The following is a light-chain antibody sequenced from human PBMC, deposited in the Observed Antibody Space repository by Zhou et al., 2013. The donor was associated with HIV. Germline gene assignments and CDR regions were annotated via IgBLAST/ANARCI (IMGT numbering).Light chain of an antibody. J-gene: IGKJ1*01. V-gene: IGKV1-27*01. Sequence: DIQMTQSPSSLSASVGDRVTITCRASQDISSYLAWYQQKPGKVPILLIYAASTLQSGVPSRFSGSGSGTDFTLTISSLQSEDVASYYCQKYNSAPWTFGQGTKVEI. CDR1: QDISSY. CDR3: QKYNSAPWT. CDR2: AAS.